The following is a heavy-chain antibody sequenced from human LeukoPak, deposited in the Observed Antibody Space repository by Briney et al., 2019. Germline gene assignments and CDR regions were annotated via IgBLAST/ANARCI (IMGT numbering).Heavy chain of an antibody. D-gene: IGHD6-13*01. CDR2: IYYSGST. Sequence: PSETLSLTCTVSGGSISSYYWSWIRQPPGKGPEWIGYIYYSGSTNYNPSLKSRVTVSVDTSKNQFSLKLSSVTAADTAVYYCARRSSSGSWYFFDYWGQGTLVTVSS. CDR1: GGSISSYY. CDR3: ARRSSSGSWYFFDY. J-gene: IGHJ4*02. V-gene: IGHV4-59*08.